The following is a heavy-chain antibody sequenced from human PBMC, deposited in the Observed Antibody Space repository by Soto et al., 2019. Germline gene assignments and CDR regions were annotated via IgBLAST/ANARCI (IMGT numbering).Heavy chain of an antibody. Sequence: QVQLVQSGAEVKKPGSSVKVSCKASGGTFSSYAISWVRQATGQGLEWMGWMNPNSGNTGYAQKFQGRVTMTRNTSISTAYMELSSLRSEDTAVYYCAIQGIPGYYFDYWGQGTLVTVSS. D-gene: IGHD5-18*01. V-gene: IGHV1-8*02. CDR3: AIQGIPGYYFDY. CDR1: GGTFSSYA. J-gene: IGHJ4*02. CDR2: MNPNSGNT.